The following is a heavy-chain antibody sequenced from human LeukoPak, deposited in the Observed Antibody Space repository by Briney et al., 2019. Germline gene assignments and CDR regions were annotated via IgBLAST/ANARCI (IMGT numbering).Heavy chain of an antibody. Sequence: ASVKVSCKASGYTFTNYGLNWVRQAPGQGLEWMGWISGYNGNTKYAQRLQGRVTMTRNTSISTAYMELSSLRSEDTAVYYCARGVAPRYYYGSGTLVGASADWGQGTLVTVSS. J-gene: IGHJ4*02. CDR3: ARGVAPRYYYGSGTLVGASAD. CDR1: GYTFTNYG. CDR2: ISGYNGNT. V-gene: IGHV1-18*01. D-gene: IGHD3-10*01.